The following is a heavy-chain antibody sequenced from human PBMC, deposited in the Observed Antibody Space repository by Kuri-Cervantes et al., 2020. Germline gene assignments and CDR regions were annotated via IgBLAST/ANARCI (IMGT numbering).Heavy chain of an antibody. CDR3: ARGRDGYNLRGWTEIDY. J-gene: IGHJ4*02. CDR2: IDPRGGST. Sequence: SVKVSCNASGYTFTSYYMHWVRQAPGQGLEWMGIIDPRGGSTSYAQKLQGRVTMTRDTSTSTVYMELSSLKSEDTAVYYCARGRDGYNLRGWTEIDYWGQGTLVTVSS. CDR1: GYTFTSYY. V-gene: IGHV1-46*04. D-gene: IGHD5-24*01.